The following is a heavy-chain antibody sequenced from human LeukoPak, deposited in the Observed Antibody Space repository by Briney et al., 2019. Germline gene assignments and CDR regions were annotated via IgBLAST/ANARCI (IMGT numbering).Heavy chain of an antibody. CDR2: ISSSSSYI. Sequence: GGSLRLSCAASGFTFSSYSMNWVLQAPGKGLKWVSSISSSSSYIYYADSVKGRFTISRDNAKNSLYLQMNSLRAEDTAVYYCARGPIAAAGHFDYWGQGTLVTVSS. CDR1: GFTFSSYS. D-gene: IGHD6-13*01. J-gene: IGHJ4*02. V-gene: IGHV3-21*01. CDR3: ARGPIAAAGHFDY.